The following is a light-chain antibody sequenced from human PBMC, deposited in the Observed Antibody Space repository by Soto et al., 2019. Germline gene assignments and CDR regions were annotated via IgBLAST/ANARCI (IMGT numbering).Light chain of an antibody. Sequence: EIVMTQSPATLSVSPGERATLSCRASQSVSSDLAWYHQKPGQAPRLLIYGASTRATGIPARFSGSGSGTEFTLTINSLQSEDFAVYYCQQHNDWPRTFGQGTKV. J-gene: IGKJ1*01. CDR3: QQHNDWPRT. CDR1: QSVSSD. CDR2: GAS. V-gene: IGKV3-15*01.